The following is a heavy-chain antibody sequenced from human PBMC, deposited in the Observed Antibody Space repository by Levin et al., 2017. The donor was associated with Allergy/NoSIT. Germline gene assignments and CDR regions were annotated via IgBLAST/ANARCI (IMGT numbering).Heavy chain of an antibody. CDR2: INPDGDDT. J-gene: IGHJ4*02. Sequence: ASVKVSCKASGYIFNTYYMHWVRQAPGQGLEWVGIINPDGDDTTYAQQFQGRVTMTRDTSTSTVYMELSSLRSEDTAVYYCARESSYDTLTGYYGRDFDYWGQGTLVTVSS. CDR3: ARESSYDTLTGYYGRDFDY. V-gene: IGHV1-46*02. D-gene: IGHD3-9*01. CDR1: GYIFNTYY.